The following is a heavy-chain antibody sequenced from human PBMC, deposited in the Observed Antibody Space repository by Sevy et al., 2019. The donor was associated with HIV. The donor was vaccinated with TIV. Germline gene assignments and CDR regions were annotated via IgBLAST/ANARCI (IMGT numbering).Heavy chain of an antibody. Sequence: ASVKVSCKASGYTFTSYYMHWVRQAPGQGLEWMGIINPSGGSTSYAQKFQGRVTMTRDTSTSTVYMELSSLRSEDTAMYYCARGSYDRNYYYGMDVWGQGTTVTVSS. J-gene: IGHJ6*02. CDR3: ARGSYDRNYYYGMDV. D-gene: IGHD5-18*01. V-gene: IGHV1-46*01. CDR2: INPSGGST. CDR1: GYTFTSYY.